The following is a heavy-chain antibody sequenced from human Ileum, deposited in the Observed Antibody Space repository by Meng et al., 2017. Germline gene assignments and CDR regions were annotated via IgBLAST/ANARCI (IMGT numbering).Heavy chain of an antibody. V-gene: IGHV4-61*08. Sequence: VRLRGSGPGLGRPSATLSLICAVAGGSVSSSGYQWGWIRQPPGKGLEWIGYASTNYNPSLKSRVTISVDTSKNQFSLKLTSVTAADTAVYYCARDHWGSLDYWGQGVLVTVSS. CDR3: ARDHWGSLDY. D-gene: IGHD7-27*01. CDR2: AST. J-gene: IGHJ4*02. CDR1: GGSVSSSGYQ.